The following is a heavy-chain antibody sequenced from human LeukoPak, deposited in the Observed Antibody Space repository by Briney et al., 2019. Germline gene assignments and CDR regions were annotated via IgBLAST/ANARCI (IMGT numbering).Heavy chain of an antibody. V-gene: IGHV3-30*04. CDR2: ISYDGSNK. D-gene: IGHD1-26*01. Sequence: GGSLRLSYAASGFTFSSYAMHWVRQAPGKGLEWVAVISYDGSNKYYADSVKGRFTISRDDSDNTLYLQMNSLKNEDTAVYYCVTEVSGSFPTWGQGTLVTVSS. CDR3: VTEVSGSFPT. CDR1: GFTFSSYA. J-gene: IGHJ4*02.